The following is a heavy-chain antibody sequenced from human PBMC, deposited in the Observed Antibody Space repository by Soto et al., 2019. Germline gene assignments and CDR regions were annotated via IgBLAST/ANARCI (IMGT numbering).Heavy chain of an antibody. CDR3: AKDSGTAMVTSYYYYGMDV. J-gene: IGHJ6*02. CDR1: GFTFSSYG. V-gene: IGHV3-30*18. Sequence: QVQLVESGGGVVQPGRSLRLSCAASGFTFSSYGMHWVRQAPGKGLEWVAVISNEGSKKYYADSVKGRFTISRDNSKNPLYLQMNSLRAEDTAVYYCAKDSGTAMVTSYYYYGMDVWGQGTTVTVSS. D-gene: IGHD5-18*01. CDR2: ISNEGSKK.